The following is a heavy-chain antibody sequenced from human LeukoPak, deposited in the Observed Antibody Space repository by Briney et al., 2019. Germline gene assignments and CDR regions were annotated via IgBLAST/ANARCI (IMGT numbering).Heavy chain of an antibody. CDR2: INQNGSEK. CDR1: GFRFNTYW. D-gene: IGHD3-10*01. CDR3: ARTYSFYYGSGSQKDY. Sequence: GGSLRLSCAASGFRFNTYWMSWVRQAPGKGLEWVANINQNGSEKYYVDSVKGRFTISRDNAKNSLYLQMNSLRAEDTAVYYCARTYSFYYGSGSQKDYWGQGTLVTVSS. V-gene: IGHV3-7*01. J-gene: IGHJ4*02.